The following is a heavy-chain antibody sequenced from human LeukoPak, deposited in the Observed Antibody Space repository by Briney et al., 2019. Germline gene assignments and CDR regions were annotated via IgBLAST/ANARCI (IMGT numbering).Heavy chain of an antibody. CDR3: AKCFAVYCSTIICTPYYFDY. J-gene: IGHJ4*02. CDR1: GFTFSTYA. CDR2: ISGSVGTT. V-gene: IGHV3-23*01. Sequence: GGSLRRAGAASGFTFSTYAMSWVRQAPGKGLEWVSAISGSVGTTYYADSVKGRFTVSRDNSKNTLYLQMNSLRAEDTAVYYCAKCFAVYCSTIICTPYYFDYWGQGTLVTVSS. D-gene: IGHD2-2*01.